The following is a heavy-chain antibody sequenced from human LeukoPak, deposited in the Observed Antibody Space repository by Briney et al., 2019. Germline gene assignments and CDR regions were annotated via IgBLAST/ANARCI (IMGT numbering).Heavy chain of an antibody. CDR2: IYSDGVT. Sequence: GGALTLSCAASGFIVNSYAMSWVRQPPGKGLAWVSLIYSDGVTQYADSVKGRFTISRDNSKNTLYLQMNSLRDEDTAVYFCARDRAEGKTWVEFDPWGQGTLVAVSS. V-gene: IGHV3-66*02. CDR3: ARDRAEGKTWVEFDP. J-gene: IGHJ5*02. CDR1: GFIVNSYA.